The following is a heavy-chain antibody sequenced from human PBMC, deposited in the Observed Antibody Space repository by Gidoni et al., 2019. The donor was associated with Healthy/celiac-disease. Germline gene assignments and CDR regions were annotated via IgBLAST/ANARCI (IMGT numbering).Heavy chain of an antibody. CDR1: GFHFDDDS. Sequence: EVQLVESGGGLVQPGRSLRLSCAASGFHFDDDSMHWVRQAPGKGLEWVSGIRLNSGSIGYADSVKGRFTISRDNAKNSLYLQRNSLRAEDTALYYCAKTQWSSSWYFDYWGQGTLVTISS. D-gene: IGHD6-13*01. CDR2: IRLNSGSI. CDR3: AKTQWSSSWYFDY. V-gene: IGHV3-9*01. J-gene: IGHJ4*02.